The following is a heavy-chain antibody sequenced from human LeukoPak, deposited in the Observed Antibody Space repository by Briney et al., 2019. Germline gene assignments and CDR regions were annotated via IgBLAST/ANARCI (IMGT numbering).Heavy chain of an antibody. D-gene: IGHD1-26*01. CDR2: ISWNSGSI. CDR3: AKDMEWELTYYFDY. Sequence: GGSLRLSCAASGFTFDDYAMHWVRQAPGKGLEWVSGISWNSGSIGYADSVKGRFTISRDNAKNSLYLQMNSLRAEDTALYYCAKDMEWELTYYFDYWGQGTLVTVSS. CDR1: GFTFDDYA. V-gene: IGHV3-9*01. J-gene: IGHJ4*02.